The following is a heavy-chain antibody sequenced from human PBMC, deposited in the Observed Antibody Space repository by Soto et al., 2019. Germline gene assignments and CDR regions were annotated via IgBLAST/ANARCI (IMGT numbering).Heavy chain of an antibody. Sequence: QAQLVESGGGVVPPGRSLRLSCVGSGFTFSTYGMHWVRQAPGKGLEWVAAISYDGINKFYADSVKGRFTVSTDNSMNTLYLQMNSLTTEDTAMYYCARESVSMVPAMTTGDLCNWFEPWGQGALVTVSS. D-gene: IGHD4-17*01. J-gene: IGHJ5*02. V-gene: IGHV3-30*03. CDR3: ARESVSMVPAMTTGDLCNWFEP. CDR1: GFTFSTYG. CDR2: ISYDGINK.